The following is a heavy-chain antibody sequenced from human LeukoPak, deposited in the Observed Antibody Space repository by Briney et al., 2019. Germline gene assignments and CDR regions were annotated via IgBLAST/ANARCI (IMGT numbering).Heavy chain of an antibody. V-gene: IGHV3-15*01. D-gene: IGHD6-19*01. CDR3: TPAVAGVITFDY. Sequence: PGGSLRLSCAASGFTFSNAWMSWVRQAPGKGLEWVARIKSKTDGGTIDYAGSVKGRFTISRDDSKNTLYLQLNTLKTEDTAVYYCTPAVAGVITFDYWGQGTLVTVSS. J-gene: IGHJ4*02. CDR1: GFTFSNAW. CDR2: IKSKTDGGTI.